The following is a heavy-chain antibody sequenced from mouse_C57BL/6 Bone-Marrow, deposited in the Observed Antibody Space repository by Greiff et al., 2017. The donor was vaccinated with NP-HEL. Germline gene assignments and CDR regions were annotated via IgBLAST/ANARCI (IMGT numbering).Heavy chain of an antibody. CDR3: ARHRGITTVPHFDY. D-gene: IGHD1-1*01. CDR2: ISSGGSYT. V-gene: IGHV5-6*01. CDR1: GFTFSSYG. J-gene: IGHJ2*01. Sequence: VQLKESGGDLVKPGGSLKLSCAASGFTFSSYGMSWVRQTPDKRLEWVATISSGGSYTYYPDSVKGRFTISRDNAKNTLYLQMSSLKSEDTAMYYCARHRGITTVPHFDYWGQGTTLTVSS.